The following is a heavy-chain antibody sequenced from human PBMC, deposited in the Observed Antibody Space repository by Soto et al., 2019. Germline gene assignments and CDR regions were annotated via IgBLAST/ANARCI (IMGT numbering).Heavy chain of an antibody. J-gene: IGHJ1*01. CDR2: TYYRSKWYN. CDR1: GDSVSSNSAA. Sequence: PSQTLSLTCAISGDSVSSNSAALNWIRQSPSRGLEWLGRTYYRSKWYNDYAVSVKSRITINPDTSKNQFSLQLNSVTPEDTAVYYCARVAAARYCSGGSCYRAEDFQHWGQGTLVTIAS. D-gene: IGHD2-15*01. CDR3: ARVAAARYCSGGSCYRAEDFQH. V-gene: IGHV6-1*01.